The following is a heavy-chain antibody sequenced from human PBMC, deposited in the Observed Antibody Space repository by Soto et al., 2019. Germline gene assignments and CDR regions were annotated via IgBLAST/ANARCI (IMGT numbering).Heavy chain of an antibody. Sequence: PGGSLRLSCAASGFTLSDYWMHWVRQVPGKGLLWVSRISVDGGDTTYADSVKGRFTISRDNSKNTLYLQMNSLRAEDTAVYYCAKASRRFGDIYYYYYGMDVWGQGTTVTVSS. CDR2: ISVDGGDT. V-gene: IGHV3-74*01. CDR1: GFTLSDYW. D-gene: IGHD2-21*01. J-gene: IGHJ6*02. CDR3: AKASRRFGDIYYYYYGMDV.